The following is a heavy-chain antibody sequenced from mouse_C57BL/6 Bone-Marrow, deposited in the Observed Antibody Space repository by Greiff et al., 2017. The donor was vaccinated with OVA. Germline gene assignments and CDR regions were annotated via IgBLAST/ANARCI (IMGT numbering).Heavy chain of an antibody. D-gene: IGHD2-4*01. Sequence: VQLQQSGPELVKPGASVKLSCKASGYTFTRYDINWVKQRPGQGLEWIGWIYPSDGSTKSNEKFKGKATLTVDTSSRTAYMERHSRTSEDSAVYFCARGIYYDYDDGDYWGQGTTLTVSS. CDR2: IYPSDGST. J-gene: IGHJ2*01. CDR3: ARGIYYDYDDGDY. V-gene: IGHV1-85*01. CDR1: GYTFTRYD.